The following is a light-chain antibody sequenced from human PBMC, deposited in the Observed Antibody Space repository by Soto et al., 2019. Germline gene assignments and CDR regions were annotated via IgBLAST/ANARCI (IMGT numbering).Light chain of an antibody. Sequence: DIQMTQSPSSLSASVGDRVTITCRSSQNINNFLNWYQQKPGKAPVLLIYDASSLQSGVPSRFSGSGSGTDFTLIISNLQPEDFATYYCQQSYRTLLTFGGGTKVEF. CDR3: QQSYRTLLT. V-gene: IGKV1-39*01. J-gene: IGKJ4*01. CDR2: DAS. CDR1: QNINNF.